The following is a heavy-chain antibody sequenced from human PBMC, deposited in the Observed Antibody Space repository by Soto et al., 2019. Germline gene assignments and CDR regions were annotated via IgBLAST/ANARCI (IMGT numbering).Heavy chain of an antibody. Sequence: VQLVESGGGVVQPGRSLRLSCAASGFTFSSYGMHWVRQAPGKGLEWVAVISYDGSNKYYADSVKGRFTISRDNSKNTLYLQMNSLRAEDTAVYYCAKDRSSNFYYAYWGQGTLVTVSS. CDR1: GFTFSSYG. D-gene: IGHD1-26*01. CDR3: AKDRSSNFYYAY. V-gene: IGHV3-30*18. J-gene: IGHJ4*02. CDR2: ISYDGSNK.